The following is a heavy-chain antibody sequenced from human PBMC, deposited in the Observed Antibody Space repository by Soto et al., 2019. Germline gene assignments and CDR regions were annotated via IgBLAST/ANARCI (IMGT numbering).Heavy chain of an antibody. Sequence: SETLSLTCTVSGGSISSGDYYWTWIRQPPGKGLEWIGYIYYSGSTYYNPSLKSRVTISVDTSKNQFSLKLSSVTAADTAVYYCARGLDSSDLRTVFDYWGQGTLVTVSP. D-gene: IGHD6-19*01. V-gene: IGHV4-30-4*01. CDR1: GGSISSGDYY. CDR3: ARGLDSSDLRTVFDY. CDR2: IYYSGST. J-gene: IGHJ4*02.